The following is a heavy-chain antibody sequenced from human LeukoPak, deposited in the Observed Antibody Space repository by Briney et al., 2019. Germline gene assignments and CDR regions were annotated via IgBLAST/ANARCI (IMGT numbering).Heavy chain of an antibody. V-gene: IGHV3-23*01. CDR1: GFTFSSYA. CDR2: ISGSGGST. D-gene: IGHD2-2*01. Sequence: PGGSLRLSCAASGFTFSSYAMSWVRQAPGKGLEWVSGISGSGGSTYYADSVKGRFTISRDNSKKTLYLQMNSLRADDTAVYYCAKDLGGGIVVVEINFDYWGQGTLVTVSS. CDR3: AKDLGGGIVVVEINFDY. J-gene: IGHJ4*02.